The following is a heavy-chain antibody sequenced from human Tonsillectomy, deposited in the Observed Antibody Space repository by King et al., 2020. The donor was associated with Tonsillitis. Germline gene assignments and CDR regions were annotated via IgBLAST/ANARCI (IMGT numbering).Heavy chain of an antibody. CDR2: ISYDGNKK. Sequence: VQLVESGGGVVQPGKSLRLACASSGFTFSNYAVHWVRQAPGKGLEWVAVISYDGNKKHYADTVQGRVTISSDNSKDTLYLQMNSLRAEDTAVYYCAGSGWEWIQLSFVSIWGQGTPVTGSP. V-gene: IGHV3-30-3*02. J-gene: IGHJ1*01. D-gene: IGHD5-18*01. CDR3: AGSGWEWIQLSFVSI. CDR1: GFTFSNYA.